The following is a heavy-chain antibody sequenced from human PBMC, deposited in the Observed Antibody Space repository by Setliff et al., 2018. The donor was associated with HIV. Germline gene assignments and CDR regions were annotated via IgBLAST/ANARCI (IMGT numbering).Heavy chain of an antibody. V-gene: IGHV4-39*07. CDR2: MYYTGST. Sequence: PSETLSLTCTVSGGSTDSGSYYWAWIRQPPGKGLEWIGSMYYTGSTYYNPSLKSRVTISVDTSKNQFSLKLSSVTPADTAVYYCARRVVITTGSYYFDYWGQGTPVTVSS. J-gene: IGHJ4*02. CDR3: ARRVVITTGSYYFDY. D-gene: IGHD3-22*01. CDR1: GGSTDSGSYY.